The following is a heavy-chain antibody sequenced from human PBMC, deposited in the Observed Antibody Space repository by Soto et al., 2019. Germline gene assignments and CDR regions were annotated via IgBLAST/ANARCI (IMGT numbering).Heavy chain of an antibody. CDR1: GFTFSSYA. J-gene: IGHJ3*02. CDR2: ISGSGGST. CDR3: AKDPTSYYDFSSGPFDI. D-gene: IGHD3-3*01. Sequence: PGGSLRLSCAASGFTFSSYAMSWVRQAPGKGLEWVSAISGSGGSTYYADSVKGRFTISRDNSKNTLYLQMNSLRAEDTAVYYCAKDPTSYYDFSSGPFDIWGQGTMVTVSS. V-gene: IGHV3-23*01.